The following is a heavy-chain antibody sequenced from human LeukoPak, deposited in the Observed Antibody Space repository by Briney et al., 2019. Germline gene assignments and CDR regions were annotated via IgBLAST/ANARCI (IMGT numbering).Heavy chain of an antibody. CDR2: ISGSGGSI. D-gene: IGHD1-1*01. J-gene: IGHJ4*02. CDR1: GFIFSNYA. CDR3: ANGIRYYFDN. V-gene: IGHV3-23*01. Sequence: GGSLRLSCAASGFIFSNYAMSWVRQAPGKGLEWVSSISGSGGSIDYADSVKGRFTISRDNSKGTVYLQMNSLRAEDTAVYYCANGIRYYFDNWGQGTLVTVSS.